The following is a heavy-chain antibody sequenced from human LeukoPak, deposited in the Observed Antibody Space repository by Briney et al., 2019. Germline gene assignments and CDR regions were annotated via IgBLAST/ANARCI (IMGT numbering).Heavy chain of an antibody. CDR1: GYTFASYG. D-gene: IGHD3-10*01. V-gene: IGHV1-18*01. CDR3: ARDRDSELDPGSRAFDI. J-gene: IGHJ3*02. CDR2: ISAYNGNT. Sequence: RASVKVSCKASGYTFASYGISWVRQAPGQGLEWMGWISAYNGNTNYAQKLQGRVTMTTDTSTSTAYMELRSLRSDDTAVYYCARDRDSELDPGSRAFDIWGQGTMVTVSS.